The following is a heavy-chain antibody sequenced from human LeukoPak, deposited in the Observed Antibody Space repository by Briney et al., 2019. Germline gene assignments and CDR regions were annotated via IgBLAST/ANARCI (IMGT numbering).Heavy chain of an antibody. Sequence: GGSLRLSCSVSGFSFSSYVLHWVRQAPGKGLESVSGISQNGDNTYYADSVKGRFTISKDNSENTLYLQMNSLRPEDTAVYYCMNPNHYGSGRWGQGILVTVSS. CDR2: ISQNGDNT. J-gene: IGHJ4*02. D-gene: IGHD3-10*01. CDR1: GFSFSSYV. CDR3: MNPNHYGSGR. V-gene: IGHV3-64D*06.